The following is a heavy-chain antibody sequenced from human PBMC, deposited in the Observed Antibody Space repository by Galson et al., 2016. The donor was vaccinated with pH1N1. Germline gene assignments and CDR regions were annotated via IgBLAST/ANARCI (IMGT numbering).Heavy chain of an antibody. V-gene: IGHV3-64*01. J-gene: IGHJ4*02. CDR2: INNLGGST. CDR1: GFTFRTYA. CDR3: SREDYYDSSVFGY. D-gene: IGHD3-22*01. Sequence: SLRLSCADSGFTFRTYAMHWVRQAPGKGLEYVSGINNLGGSTYYANSVKGRFTISRDHAKNTLYLQMGSLRPEDMAVYYCSREDYYDSSVFGYWCQGTLATVSS.